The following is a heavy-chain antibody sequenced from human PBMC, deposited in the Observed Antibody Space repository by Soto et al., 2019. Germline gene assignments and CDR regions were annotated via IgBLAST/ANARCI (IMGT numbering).Heavy chain of an antibody. Sequence: EVQLVESGGGLVKPGGSLRLSCAASGFTFSNAWMSWVRQAPGKGLEWVGRIKSKTDGGTTDYAAPVKGRFTISRDDSKNTLYRKMNSLKPENTAVYYCTPRKYNWNASSFDYGGQGTLVTVSS. V-gene: IGHV3-15*01. CDR3: TPRKYNWNASSFDY. CDR2: IKSKTDGGTT. J-gene: IGHJ4*02. CDR1: GFTFSNAW. D-gene: IGHD1-1*01.